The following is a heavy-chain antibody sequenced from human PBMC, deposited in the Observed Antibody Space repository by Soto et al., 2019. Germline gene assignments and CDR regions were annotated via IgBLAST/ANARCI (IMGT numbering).Heavy chain of an antibody. J-gene: IGHJ6*02. CDR2: IIPIFGTA. Sequence: VQLVQSGAEVKKPGSSVKLSCKASGGTFNRYTISWVRQAPGQGLGWMGGIIPIFGTATYAQNFQGRVAIIADESTRAAYMELRSLRSEDTAVYYCALWGFRDGNNSKYNYSGMDVWGQGTTVTVSS. D-gene: IGHD1-1*01. CDR1: GGTFNRYT. V-gene: IGHV1-69*01. CDR3: ALWGFRDGNNSKYNYSGMDV.